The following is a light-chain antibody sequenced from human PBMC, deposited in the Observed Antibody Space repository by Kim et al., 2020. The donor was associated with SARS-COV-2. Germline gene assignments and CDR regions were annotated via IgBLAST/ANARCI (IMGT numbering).Light chain of an antibody. J-gene: IGKJ2*01. CDR2: SVY. V-gene: IGKV3-20*01. Sequence: LSPGESATLSGKASQSMTGDYLAWYQQKPGQPPRILIYSVYKRATGIPDRFSGSGSGTHFTLTISGLEAEDFAVYYCQQYASAPDTFGPGTKLEI. CDR3: QQYASAPDT. CDR1: QSMTGDY.